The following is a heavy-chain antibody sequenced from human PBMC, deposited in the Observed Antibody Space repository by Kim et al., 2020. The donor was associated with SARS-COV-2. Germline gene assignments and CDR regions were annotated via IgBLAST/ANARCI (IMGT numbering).Heavy chain of an antibody. Sequence: YAAPVKGRFTISRDDSKNTLYLQMNSLKTEDTAVYYCTTDTLYYSNYTDYWGQGTLVTVSS. V-gene: IGHV3-15*01. CDR3: TTDTLYYSNYTDY. D-gene: IGHD4-4*01. J-gene: IGHJ4*02.